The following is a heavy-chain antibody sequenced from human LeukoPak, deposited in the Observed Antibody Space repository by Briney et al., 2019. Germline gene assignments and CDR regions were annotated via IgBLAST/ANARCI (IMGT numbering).Heavy chain of an antibody. J-gene: IGHJ4*02. D-gene: IGHD3-10*01. CDR1: GYSISSGYY. V-gene: IGHV4-38-2*02. CDR3: ARGFGALLWFGELQPYYFDY. Sequence: SETLSLTCTVSGYSISSGYYWGWIRQPPGKGLEWIGSIYHSGSTYYNPSLKSRVTISVDTSKNQFSLKLSSVTAADTAVYYCARGFGALLWFGELQPYYFDYWGQGTLVTVSS. CDR2: IYHSGST.